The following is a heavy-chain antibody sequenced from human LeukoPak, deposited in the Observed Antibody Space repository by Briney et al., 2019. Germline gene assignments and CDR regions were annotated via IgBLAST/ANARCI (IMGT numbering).Heavy chain of an antibody. V-gene: IGHV4-59*01. CDR1: GGSISSYY. J-gene: IGHJ6*04. D-gene: IGHD1-1*01. CDR3: ARSQKRTTGTTFYGMDV. CDR2: IYYSGST. Sequence: SETLSLTSTVSGGSISSYYWSWIRQPPGKGLEWIGYIYYSGSTNYNPSPKSRVTISVDTSKNQFSLKLSFVTAADTAVYYCARSQKRTTGTTFYGMDVWGKGTTVTVSS.